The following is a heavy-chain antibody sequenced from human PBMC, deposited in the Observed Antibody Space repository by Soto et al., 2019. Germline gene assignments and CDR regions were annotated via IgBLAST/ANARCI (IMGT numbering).Heavy chain of an antibody. CDR3: ARDWDIVPRASWFDP. CDR1: GGTFSSYA. V-gene: IGHV1-69*12. CDR2: IIPIFGTA. Sequence: QVQLVQSGAEVKKPGSSVKVSCKASGGTFSSYAISWVRQAPGQGLEWMGGIIPIFGTANYAQKFQGRVTITADESKSTAYMELSSLRSEDTAVYYCARDWDIVPRASWFDPWGQGTLVTVSS. J-gene: IGHJ5*02. D-gene: IGHD2-8*01.